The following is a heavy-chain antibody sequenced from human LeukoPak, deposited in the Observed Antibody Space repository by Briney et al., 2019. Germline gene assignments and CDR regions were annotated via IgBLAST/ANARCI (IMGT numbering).Heavy chain of an antibody. Sequence: ASVKVSCKASGYTFTSYYIHWVRQAPGHGLEWMGIIDPSGGSTSYAQKFQGRVTITRDMSTSTVYMELSSLRSEDTAVYYCARDTGYSSSSDYWGQGTLVTVSS. CDR3: ARDTGYSSSSDY. V-gene: IGHV1-46*01. CDR2: IDPSGGST. CDR1: GYTFTSYY. D-gene: IGHD6-6*01. J-gene: IGHJ4*02.